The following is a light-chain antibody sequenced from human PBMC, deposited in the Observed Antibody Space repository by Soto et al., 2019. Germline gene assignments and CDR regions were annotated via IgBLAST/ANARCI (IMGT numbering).Light chain of an antibody. J-gene: IGKJ4*01. CDR3: QQYGSSLT. CDR1: QSGSNTY. CDR2: GAS. Sequence: EIVLTQSPGTLSLSPGERATLSCRASQSGSNTYLAWHQQQRGQAPRLLIYGASNRATGIPDRFSGSGSGTDITLTISRLQPEDFAVYYCQQYGSSLTVGGGTKVEIK. V-gene: IGKV3-20*01.